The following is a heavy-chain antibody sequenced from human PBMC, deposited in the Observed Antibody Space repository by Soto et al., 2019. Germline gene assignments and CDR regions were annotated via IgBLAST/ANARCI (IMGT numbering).Heavy chain of an antibody. V-gene: IGHV3-30-3*01. CDR2: ISYDGSNK. CDR1: GFTFSSYA. CDR3: VRGPWLGRGVDY. J-gene: IGHJ4*02. D-gene: IGHD6-19*01. Sequence: QVQLVESGGGVVQPGRSLRLSCAASGFTFSSYAMNWVRQAPGKGLEWVAVISYDGSNKDYADSVKGRFTISRDNSKNTLYLQMNSLRTEDTAVYYCVRGPWLGRGVDYWGQGTLVTVSS.